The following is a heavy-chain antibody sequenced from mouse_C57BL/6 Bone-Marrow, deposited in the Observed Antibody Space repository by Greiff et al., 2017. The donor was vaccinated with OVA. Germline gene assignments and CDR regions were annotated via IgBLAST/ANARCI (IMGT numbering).Heavy chain of an antibody. V-gene: IGHV5-12*01. D-gene: IGHD2-1*01. Sequence: EVQVVESGGGLVQPGGSLKLSCAASGFTFSDYYLYWVRQTPEKRLEWVAYISNGGGSTYYPDTVKGRFTISRDNAKNTLYLQMSRLKSEDTAMYYCARHGLYGNYFDYWGQGTTLTVSS. CDR3: ARHGLYGNYFDY. CDR2: ISNGGGST. CDR1: GFTFSDYY. J-gene: IGHJ2*01.